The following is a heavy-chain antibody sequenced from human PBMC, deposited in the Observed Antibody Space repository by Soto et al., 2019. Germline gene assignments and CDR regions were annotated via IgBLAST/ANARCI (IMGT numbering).Heavy chain of an antibody. V-gene: IGHV4-34*01. J-gene: IGHJ6*02. CDR3: ARADRTLVTSYSLDV. Sequence: QVRLQQWGAGLLKPSETLSLTYAVYGGSLGGDYWTWIRQAPGKGLEWIGEINHSGTINFDPSLRSRLTISLDTSKKEFSLKLSSVTDADTATYYCARADRTLVTSYSLDVWGQGTTVTVSS. CDR2: INHSGTI. CDR1: GGSLGGDY. D-gene: IGHD2-21*02.